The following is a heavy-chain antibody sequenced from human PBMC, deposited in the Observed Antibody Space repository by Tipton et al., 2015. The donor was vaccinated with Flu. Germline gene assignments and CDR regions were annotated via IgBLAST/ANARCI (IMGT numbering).Heavy chain of an antibody. CDR2: ICPGSP. V-gene: IGHV4-38-2*01. CDR1: GGSIGSPYF. J-gene: IGHJ5*02. D-gene: IGHD4-11*01. CDR3: ARRDFSNYVSEPKNWFDV. Sequence: TLSLTCSVSGGSIGSPYFWGWVRQPPGKGLEWIGNICPGSPYYNPSLKSRVTLSVDRSKNQFSLRLTSVTAADTAVYFCARRDFSNYVSEPKNWFDVWGQGSLVNVSS.